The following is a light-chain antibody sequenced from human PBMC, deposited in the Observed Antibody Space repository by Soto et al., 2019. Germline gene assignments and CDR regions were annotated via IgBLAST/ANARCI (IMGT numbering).Light chain of an antibody. V-gene: IGKV1-33*01. CDR3: QHYDHVPLS. CDR2: DSS. Sequence: DIQMTQSPSSLSASVGDRVTITCQASQGINNYLNWYQQKEGKAPELLIYDSSKLKTGDPSRFSGSGSETDFTLTISSLQPDDVATYYCQHYDHVPLSFGGGTKVEIK. J-gene: IGKJ4*01. CDR1: QGINNY.